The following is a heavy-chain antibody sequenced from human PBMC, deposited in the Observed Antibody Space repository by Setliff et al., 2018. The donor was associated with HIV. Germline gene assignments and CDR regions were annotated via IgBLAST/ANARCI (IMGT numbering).Heavy chain of an antibody. CDR3: ARVPHRVVGTTTLLYHFDY. Sequence: PSETLSLTCAASGYSISSGYYWAWIRQSPGKGLDWIGSIHHSGTTYYNPSLKSRVTISVDTTTNQVSLQVNSVTAVDTAVYYCARVPHRVVGTTTLLYHFDYWGLGTLVTVSS. V-gene: IGHV4-38-2*01. J-gene: IGHJ4*02. D-gene: IGHD1-26*01. CDR1: GYSISSGYY. CDR2: IHHSGTT.